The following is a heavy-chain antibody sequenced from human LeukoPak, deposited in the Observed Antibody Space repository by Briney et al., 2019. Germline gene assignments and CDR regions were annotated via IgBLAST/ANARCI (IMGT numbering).Heavy chain of an antibody. V-gene: IGHV3-53*01. CDR1: GFAVSSNY. CDR3: ARPNDYGDYRRYFQH. J-gene: IGHJ1*01. Sequence: GGSLRLSCAASGFAVSSNYMSWVRQAPGKGLEWVSVIYSGGSTYYADSVKGRFTISRDNSKNTLYLQMNSLRAEDTAVYYCARPNDYGDYRRYFQHWGQGTLVTVSS. D-gene: IGHD4-17*01. CDR2: IYSGGST.